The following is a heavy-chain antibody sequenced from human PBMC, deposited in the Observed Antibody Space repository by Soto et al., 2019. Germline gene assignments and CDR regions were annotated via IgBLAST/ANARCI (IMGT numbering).Heavy chain of an antibody. Sequence: DVQLLESGGGLVQPGGSLRLSCAASGFLYSAYAMHWVRQAPGKGLEWISGINGGGHDSDYADSVKGRFTISRDNSKDTLLLEMYSLRADDTAVYFCAREDGGGPFDFWGQGTLVTVSS. V-gene: IGHV3-23*01. D-gene: IGHD2-15*01. CDR1: GFLYSAYA. CDR2: INGGGHDS. CDR3: AREDGGGPFDF. J-gene: IGHJ4*02.